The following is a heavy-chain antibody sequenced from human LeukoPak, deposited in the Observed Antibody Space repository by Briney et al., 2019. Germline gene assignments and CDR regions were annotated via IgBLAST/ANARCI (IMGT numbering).Heavy chain of an antibody. Sequence: SETLSLTCAVYGGSFSGYYWSWIRQPPGKGLEWIGEINHSGSTNYNPSLKSRVTVSVDTSKNQFSLKLSSVTAADTAVYYCARGVTMVRGVLYYFDYWGQGTLVTVSS. CDR3: ARGVTMVRGVLYYFDY. D-gene: IGHD3-10*01. CDR2: INHSGST. CDR1: GGSFSGYY. J-gene: IGHJ4*02. V-gene: IGHV4-34*01.